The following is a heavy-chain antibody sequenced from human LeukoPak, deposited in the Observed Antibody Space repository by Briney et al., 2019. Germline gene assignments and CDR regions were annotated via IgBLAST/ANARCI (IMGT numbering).Heavy chain of an antibody. V-gene: IGHV1-69*05. J-gene: IGHJ5*02. Sequence: VASVKVSCKASGYTFTGYYMHWVRQAPGQGLEWMGRIIPIFGTANYAQKFQGRVTITTDESTSTAYMELSSLRSEDTAVYYCAREDTATHPWGQGTLVTVSS. D-gene: IGHD5-18*01. CDR3: AREDTATHP. CDR2: IIPIFGTA. CDR1: GYTFTGYY.